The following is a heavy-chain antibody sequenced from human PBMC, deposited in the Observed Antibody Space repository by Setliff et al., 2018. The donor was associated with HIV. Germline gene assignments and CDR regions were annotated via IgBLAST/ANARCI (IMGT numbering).Heavy chain of an antibody. CDR3: ARVRERIGVTGTDDAFDI. Sequence: ASVKVSCKAAGYSFHSYGLSWVRLAPGQGLEWMGWISPYNGNTNYAQRFQGRLTMTTDTSTITAYMELRSLRSDDTAVYYCARVRERIGVTGTDDAFDIWGQGTAVTV. CDR2: ISPYNGNT. D-gene: IGHD3-3*01. V-gene: IGHV1-18*01. J-gene: IGHJ3*02. CDR1: GYSFHSYG.